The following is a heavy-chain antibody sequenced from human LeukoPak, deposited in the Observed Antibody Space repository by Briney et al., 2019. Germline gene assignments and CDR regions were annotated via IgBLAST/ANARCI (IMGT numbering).Heavy chain of an antibody. J-gene: IGHJ3*02. V-gene: IGHV3-23*01. CDR1: GFTFSNYA. Sequence: PGGSLRLSCAAPGFTFSNYAMGWVRWAPGKGLEWVSSINGRDGRTYYADSVRGRFSISSDNSKNTLFLQMNSLRAEDTAVYYCARGEAFAFDMWGQGTMVTVSS. CDR2: INGRDGRT. CDR3: ARGEAFAFDM.